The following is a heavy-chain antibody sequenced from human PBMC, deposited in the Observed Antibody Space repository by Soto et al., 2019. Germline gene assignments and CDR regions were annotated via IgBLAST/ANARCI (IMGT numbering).Heavy chain of an antibody. D-gene: IGHD3-3*01. CDR1: GDSVSSNSAA. CDR3: ANMDDS. Sequence: PSQTLSLTCAISGDSVSSNSAAWNRIRQSPSRGLEWLGRTYHRSKWHNEYAVSVKSRITINPDTSRNQFSLQLKSVTPEDTAVYYCANMDDSWGQGTLVTVSS. CDR2: TYHRSKWHN. J-gene: IGHJ4*02. V-gene: IGHV6-1*01.